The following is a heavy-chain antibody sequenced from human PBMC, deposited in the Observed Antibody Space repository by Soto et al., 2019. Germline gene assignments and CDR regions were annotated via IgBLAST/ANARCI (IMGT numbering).Heavy chain of an antibody. J-gene: IGHJ5*02. V-gene: IGHV1-2*04. CDR3: ARDPGIAVAGTSCWFDP. CDR2: INPNSGGT. Sequence: ASVKVSCKASGYTFTGYYMHWVRQAPGQGLEWMGWINPNSGGTNYAQKFQGWVTMTRDTSISTAYMELSRLRSDDTAVYYCARDPGIAVAGTSCWFDPWGQGTLVTVSS. D-gene: IGHD6-19*01. CDR1: GYTFTGYY.